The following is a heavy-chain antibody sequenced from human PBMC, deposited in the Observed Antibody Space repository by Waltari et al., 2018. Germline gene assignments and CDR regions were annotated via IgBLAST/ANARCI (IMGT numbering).Heavy chain of an antibody. J-gene: IGHJ6*03. V-gene: IGHV3-7*01. Sequence: EVQLVESGGGLVQPGGSLRLSCAASGFTFSSYWMSWVRPAPGKGLEWVATIKQDGSEKYYVDSVKGRFTISRDNAKNSLYLQMNSLRAEDTAVYYCAREASGYYYDSSGYYSSYYYYYYMDVWGKGTTVTVSS. D-gene: IGHD3-22*01. CDR2: IKQDGSEK. CDR1: GFTFSSYW. CDR3: AREASGYYYDSSGYYSSYYYYYYMDV.